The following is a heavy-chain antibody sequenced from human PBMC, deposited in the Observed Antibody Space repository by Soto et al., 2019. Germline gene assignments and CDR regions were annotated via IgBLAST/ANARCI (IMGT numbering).Heavy chain of an antibody. CDR3: ARVRYYYDSSGYRRNWFDP. CDR1: GGSISSYY. J-gene: IGHJ5*02. CDR2: IYSTGST. V-gene: IGHV4-59*08. Sequence: QVQLQESGPGLVKPSETLSLTCTVSGGSISSYYWSWIRQPPGKELEWIGYIYSTGSTNYNPSLKSRVTISVDTSKNQFSLKLSSVTAADTAVYYCARVRYYYDSSGYRRNWFDPWGQGTLVTVSS. D-gene: IGHD3-22*01.